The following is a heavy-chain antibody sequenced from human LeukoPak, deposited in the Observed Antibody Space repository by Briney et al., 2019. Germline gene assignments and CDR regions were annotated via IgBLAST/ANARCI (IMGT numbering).Heavy chain of an antibody. J-gene: IGHJ4*02. V-gene: IGHV3-48*01. CDR3: ARKNTTSSEDY. Sequence: GGSLRLSCGASGFSLSSYSMNSVRQAPGKGLEWVSFISGSSSSIDYADSVKGRFTVSRDNGKTSLFLHMNSLRAEDTAIYYCARKNTTSSEDYWGQGTLVTVSS. CDR2: ISGSSSSI. D-gene: IGHD6-6*01. CDR1: GFSLSSYS.